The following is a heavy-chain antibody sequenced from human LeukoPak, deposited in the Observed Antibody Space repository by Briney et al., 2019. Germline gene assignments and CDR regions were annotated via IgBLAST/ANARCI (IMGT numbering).Heavy chain of an antibody. CDR2: IYSSGST. CDR3: ARHALNLVGPSTIYFEN. Sequence: SETLSLTCTVSGGSITNNWWSWIRQPPGKGLEWIGYIYSSGSTDYNPSLKSRVTISVDTPKNQFSLKLNSVTAADTAVYYCARHALNLVGPSTIYFENWGQGTLVTVSS. D-gene: IGHD1-26*01. J-gene: IGHJ4*02. V-gene: IGHV4-59*08. CDR1: GGSITNNW.